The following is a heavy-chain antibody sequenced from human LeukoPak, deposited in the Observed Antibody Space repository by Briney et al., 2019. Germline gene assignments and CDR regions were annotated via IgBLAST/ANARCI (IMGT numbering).Heavy chain of an antibody. J-gene: IGHJ4*02. V-gene: IGHV3-23*01. Sequence: GGSLRLSCAASGFIFSNYAMSWVRQAPGKGLEWVSVVSASGGSTDYADSVKGRFTMSRDNSRNTLYLQMNSLRAKDTAVYYCAPDLRGSAWSLDYWGQGTLVTVSS. CDR3: APDLRGSAWSLDY. CDR2: VSASGGST. CDR1: GFIFSNYA. D-gene: IGHD6-13*01.